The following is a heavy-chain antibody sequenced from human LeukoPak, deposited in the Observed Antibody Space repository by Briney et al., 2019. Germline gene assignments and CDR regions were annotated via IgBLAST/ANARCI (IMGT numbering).Heavy chain of an antibody. D-gene: IGHD1-14*01. J-gene: IGHJ5*02. V-gene: IGHV1-2*02. CDR1: GYTFTGYY. CDR3: ARVNRDLARRQYGFDP. Sequence: ASVKVSCRASGYTFTGYYMHWVRQAPGQGLEWMGWINPNSGGTNYAQKFQGRVTMTRDTSISTAYMELSRLRSDDTAVYYRARVNRDLARRQYGFDPWGQGTLVTVSS. CDR2: INPNSGGT.